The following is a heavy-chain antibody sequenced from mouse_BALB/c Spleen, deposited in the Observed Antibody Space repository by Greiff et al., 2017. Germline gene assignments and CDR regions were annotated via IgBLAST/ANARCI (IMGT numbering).Heavy chain of an antibody. D-gene: IGHD2-14*01. J-gene: IGHJ4*01. CDR2: ISSGGSYT. CDR1: GFTFSSYG. Sequence: VQLVESGGDLVKPGGSLKLSCAASGFTFSSYGMSWVRQTPDKRLEWVATISSGGSYTYYPDSVKGRFTISRDNAKNTLYLQMSSLKSEDTAMYYCARQYGYDRGAMDYWGQGTSVTVSS. V-gene: IGHV5-6*01. CDR3: ARQYGYDRGAMDY.